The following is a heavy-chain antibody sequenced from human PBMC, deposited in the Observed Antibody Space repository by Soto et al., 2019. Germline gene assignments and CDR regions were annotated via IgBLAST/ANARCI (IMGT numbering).Heavy chain of an antibody. Sequence: QVQLVQSGAEVKKPGASVKVSCKASGYTFTGYYMHWVRKAPGQGLEWMGWINPNSGGTNYAQKCQGWVTMTRDTSISTAYMEMSRLRSDDTAVYYCARAPPVVVVPAALAFDIWGQGTMVTVSS. D-gene: IGHD2-2*01. CDR2: INPNSGGT. CDR1: GYTFTGYY. J-gene: IGHJ3*02. CDR3: ARAPPVVVVPAALAFDI. V-gene: IGHV1-2*04.